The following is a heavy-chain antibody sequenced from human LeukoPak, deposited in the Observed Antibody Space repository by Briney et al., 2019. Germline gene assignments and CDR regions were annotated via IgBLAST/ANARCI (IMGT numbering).Heavy chain of an antibody. CDR2: INVNRGGT. V-gene: IGHV1-2*02. CDR1: GYTFTGYY. Sequence: ASVKVSCKASGYTFTGYYMHWVRQAPGQGLEWMGWINVNRGGTNYAQKFRDRVTMTRDTAISAAYMTLSTLTSGDTAVYYCAREMYGDYEGCFDCWGQGTLVTVSS. D-gene: IGHD4-17*01. J-gene: IGHJ4*02. CDR3: AREMYGDYEGCFDC.